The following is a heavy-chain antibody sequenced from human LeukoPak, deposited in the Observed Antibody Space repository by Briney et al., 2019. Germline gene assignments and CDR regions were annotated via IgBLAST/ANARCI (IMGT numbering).Heavy chain of an antibody. V-gene: IGHV3-7*01. D-gene: IGHD1-7*01. Sequence: GGSLRLSCAASGFSFSSYWVSWVRQAPGKGLEWVANIKQDGSEKYYVDSVKGRFTISRDNAKNSLSLQMNSLRAEDTAVYYCAREDDWNYEDYWGQGTLVTVSS. J-gene: IGHJ4*02. CDR1: GFSFSSYW. CDR2: IKQDGSEK. CDR3: AREDDWNYEDY.